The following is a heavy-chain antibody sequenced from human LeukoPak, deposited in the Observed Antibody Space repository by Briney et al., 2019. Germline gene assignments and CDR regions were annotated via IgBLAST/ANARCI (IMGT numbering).Heavy chain of an antibody. Sequence: PGGSLRLSCAASGFTFSSYEMNWVRQAPGKGLQWVSYISSSGSTRYYAESVKGRFTISRDNTRNSLYLQMNSLRAEDTALYYCARMNTVLVSGLNSYYYMDVWGKGTTVTISS. J-gene: IGHJ6*03. CDR2: ISSSGSTR. V-gene: IGHV3-48*03. CDR3: ARMNTVLVSGLNSYYYMDV. CDR1: GFTFSSYE. D-gene: IGHD5-18*01.